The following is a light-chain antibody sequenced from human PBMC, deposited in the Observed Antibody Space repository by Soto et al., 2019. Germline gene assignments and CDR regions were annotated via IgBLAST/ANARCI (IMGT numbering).Light chain of an antibody. V-gene: IGKV1-33*01. Sequence: DIQMTQSPSSLSASVGDRVTITCQASQDISNYLNWYQQKPGKAPKLLIYDASNLETGVPSRFSGNGSGTDFTFTISSLQPEDIATYYWQQYDNLRYTFGQGTKLEIK. CDR1: QDISNY. CDR2: DAS. J-gene: IGKJ2*01. CDR3: QQYDNLRYT.